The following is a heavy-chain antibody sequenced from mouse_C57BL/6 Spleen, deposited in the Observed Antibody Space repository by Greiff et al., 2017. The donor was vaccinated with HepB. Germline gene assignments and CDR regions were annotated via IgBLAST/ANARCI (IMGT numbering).Heavy chain of an antibody. CDR2: IDPETGGT. CDR3: TRPTMVTTWYFDV. J-gene: IGHJ1*03. D-gene: IGHD2-9*01. CDR1: GYTFTDYE. Sequence: QVHVKQSGAELVRPGASVTLSCKASGYTFTDYEMHWVKQTPVHGLEWIGAIDPETGGTAYNQKFKGKAILTADKSSSTAYMELRSLTSEDSAVYYCTRPTMVTTWYFDVWGTGTTVTVSS. V-gene: IGHV1-15*01.